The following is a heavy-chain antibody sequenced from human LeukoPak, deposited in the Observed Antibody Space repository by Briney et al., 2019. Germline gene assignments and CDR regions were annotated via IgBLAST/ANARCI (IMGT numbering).Heavy chain of an antibody. CDR1: GFTFDDYA. Sequence: PGRSLRLSCTASGFTFDDYAMHWVRQAPGKGLEWVSGISWNSGSIGYADSVKGRFTISRDNAKNSLYLQMNSLRAEDTALYYCAKGLAGGSPTDAFDIWGQGTMVTVS. V-gene: IGHV3-9*01. CDR2: ISWNSGSI. D-gene: IGHD2-15*01. CDR3: AKGLAGGSPTDAFDI. J-gene: IGHJ3*02.